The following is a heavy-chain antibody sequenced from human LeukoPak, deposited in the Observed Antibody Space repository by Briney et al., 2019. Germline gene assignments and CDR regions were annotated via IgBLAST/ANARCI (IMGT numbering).Heavy chain of an antibody. CDR1: GGSISSGNW. Sequence: PSGTLSLTCAVSGGSISSGNWWSWVRQPPGEGLEWIGEVHLSGRTNYNPSLESRVTMSVDMSENHISLKLTSVTAADTAVYYCAREGGPYRPLDYSGQGTLVTVSS. J-gene: IGHJ4*02. CDR2: VHLSGRT. CDR3: AREGGPYRPLDY. V-gene: IGHV4-4*02.